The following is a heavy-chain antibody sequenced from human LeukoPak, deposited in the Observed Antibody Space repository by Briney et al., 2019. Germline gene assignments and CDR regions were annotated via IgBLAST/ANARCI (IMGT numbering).Heavy chain of an antibody. CDR1: GYSFTSYW. J-gene: IGHJ5*02. CDR3: ARLSIAAAGTEWFDP. CDR2: IYPGDSDT. V-gene: IGHV5-51*01. Sequence: GESPKISCKGSGYSFTSYWIGWVRQMPGKGLEWMGIIYPGDSDTRYSPSFQGQVTISADKSISTAYLQWSSLKASDTAMYYCARLSIAAAGTEWFDPWGQGTLVTVSS. D-gene: IGHD6-13*01.